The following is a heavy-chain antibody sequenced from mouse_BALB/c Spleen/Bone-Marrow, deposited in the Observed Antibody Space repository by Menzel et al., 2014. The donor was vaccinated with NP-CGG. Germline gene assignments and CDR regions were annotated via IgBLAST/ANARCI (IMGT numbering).Heavy chain of an antibody. CDR3: ARMDRSSYAMDY. CDR1: GFSLTSYG. J-gene: IGHJ4*01. D-gene: IGHD2-14*01. CDR2: IWSGGST. V-gene: IGHV2-2*02. Sequence: VKLMESGPGLVQPSQSLSITCTVSGFSLTSYGVHWVRQSPGKGLEWLGVIWSGGSTDYNAAFKSRLSISKDNSKSXVFFKMNSLQPNGTAIYYCARMDRSSYAMDYWGQGTSVTVSS.